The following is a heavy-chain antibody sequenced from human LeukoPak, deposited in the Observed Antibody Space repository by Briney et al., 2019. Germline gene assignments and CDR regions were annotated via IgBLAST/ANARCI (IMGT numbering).Heavy chain of an antibody. D-gene: IGHD5-18*01. CDR1: GFTFDDYA. Sequence: GRSLRLSCAASGFTFDDYAMHWVRQAPGKGLEWVSGISWNSGSIGYADSVKGRFTISRDNAKNSLYLQMNSLRAEDTAVYYCARDRGYTAMVTDYWGQGTLVTVSS. J-gene: IGHJ4*02. V-gene: IGHV3-9*01. CDR2: ISWNSGSI. CDR3: ARDRGYTAMVTDY.